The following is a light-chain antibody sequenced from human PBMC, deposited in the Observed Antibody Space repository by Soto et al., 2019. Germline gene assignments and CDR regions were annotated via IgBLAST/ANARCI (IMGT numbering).Light chain of an antibody. CDR3: QQYCVRPWT. Sequence: DIVMTQSPDSLAVSLGERATINCKSSQSVLFSSNNRNYLAWYQQKPGQPPKLLIYWASIRESGVPDRFSGGGSGTDFTLTISGLQAEDVAVYYCQQYCVRPWTFGQGTKVEIK. V-gene: IGKV4-1*01. CDR1: QSVLFSSNNRNY. J-gene: IGKJ1*01. CDR2: WAS.